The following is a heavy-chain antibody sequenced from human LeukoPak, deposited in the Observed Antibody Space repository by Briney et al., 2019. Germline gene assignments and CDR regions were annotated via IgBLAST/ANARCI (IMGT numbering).Heavy chain of an antibody. J-gene: IGHJ5*02. Sequence: GGSLRLSCAASGFTFSDYYMSWIRQAPGKGLEWVSYISSSGSTIYYADSVKGRFTISRDNAKNSLYLQMNSLRAEDTAVYYCARDRRYFDWLLTPNWFDPWGQGTLVTVSS. CDR1: GFTFSDYY. V-gene: IGHV3-11*01. D-gene: IGHD3-9*01. CDR3: ARDRRYFDWLLTPNWFDP. CDR2: ISSSGSTI.